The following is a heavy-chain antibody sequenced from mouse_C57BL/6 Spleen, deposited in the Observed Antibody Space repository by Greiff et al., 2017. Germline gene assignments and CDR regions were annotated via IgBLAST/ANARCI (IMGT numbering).Heavy chain of an antibody. Sequence: VQLQQSGPVLVKPGASVKMSCKASGYTFTDYYMNWVKQSHGKSLEWIGVINPYNGGTSYNQKFKGKATLTVDKSSSTAYMELNSLTSEDSAVYYCARYDYDDGYWGQGTSVTVSS. CDR2: INPYNGGT. V-gene: IGHV1-19*01. D-gene: IGHD2-4*01. CDR1: GYTFTDYY. J-gene: IGHJ4*01. CDR3: ARYDYDDGY.